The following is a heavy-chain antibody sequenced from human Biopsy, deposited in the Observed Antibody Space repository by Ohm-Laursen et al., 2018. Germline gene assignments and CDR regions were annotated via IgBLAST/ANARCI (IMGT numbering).Heavy chain of an antibody. Sequence: DTLSLTCVVSGATSSDYYWSWIRQPPGKGLEWLGQIDRSGNTNYNPSLKGRLTISANTSKNQFSLKLTSVTAADTAVYFCGNEIYGRDYWGQGALVTVSS. CDR3: GNEIYGRDY. V-gene: IGHV4-34*08. J-gene: IGHJ4*02. D-gene: IGHD4-17*01. CDR2: IDRSGNT. CDR1: GATSSDYY.